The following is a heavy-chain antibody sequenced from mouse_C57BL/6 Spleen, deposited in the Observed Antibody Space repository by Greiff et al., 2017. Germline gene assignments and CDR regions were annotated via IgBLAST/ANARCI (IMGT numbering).Heavy chain of an antibody. CDR2: IDPSDSYT. CDR1: GYTFTSYW. D-gene: IGHD1-1*01. J-gene: IGHJ1*03. CDR3: ARVFITTVVARYFEV. V-gene: IGHV1-69*01. Sequence: QVQLKQPGAELVMPGASVKLSCKASGYTFTSYWMHWVKQRPGQGLEWIGEIDPSDSYTNYNQKFKGKSTLTVDKSSSTAYMQLSSLTSEDSAVYYCARVFITTVVARYFEVWGTGTTVTVSS.